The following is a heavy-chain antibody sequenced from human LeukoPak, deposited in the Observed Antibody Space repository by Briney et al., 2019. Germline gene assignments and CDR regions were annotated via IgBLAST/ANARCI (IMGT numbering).Heavy chain of an antibody. CDR1: GGSISSHY. CDR2: IYTSGST. Sequence: PSETLSLTCNVSGGSISSHYRSWIRQPAGKGLEWIGRIYTSGSTNYNPSLKSRVTMSVDTSKIQFSLNLSSVTAADTAIYYCARGLASGYPPIPFDYWGQGTQVTVSS. D-gene: IGHD3-3*01. CDR3: ARGLASGYPPIPFDY. J-gene: IGHJ4*02. V-gene: IGHV4-4*07.